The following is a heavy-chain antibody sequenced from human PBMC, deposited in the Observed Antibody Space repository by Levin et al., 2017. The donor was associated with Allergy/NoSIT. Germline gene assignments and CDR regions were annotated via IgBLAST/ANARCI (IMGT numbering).Heavy chain of an antibody. J-gene: IGHJ5*02. CDR2: IKSKTDGGTT. CDR1: GFTFSNAW. D-gene: IGHD1-26*01. V-gene: IGHV3-15*01. CDR3: TTDFRPPNSGSVP. Sequence: GESLKISCAASGFTFSNAWMSWVRQAPGKGLEWVGRIKSKTDGGTTDYAAPVKGRFTISRDDSKNTLYLQMNSLKTEDTAVYYCTTDFRPPNSGSVPWGQGTLVTVSS.